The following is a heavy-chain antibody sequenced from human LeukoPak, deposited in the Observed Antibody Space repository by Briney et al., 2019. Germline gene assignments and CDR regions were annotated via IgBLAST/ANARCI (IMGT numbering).Heavy chain of an antibody. V-gene: IGHV3-53*01. J-gene: IGHJ4*02. CDR2: IYSGGST. CDR1: GFTVSSNY. Sequence: GGSLRLSCAASGFTVSSNYMTWVRQAPGKGLECGLLIYSGGSTNYAASVKGRFTISRDNSKNTLYLQMNSLRAEDTAVYYCARWSYGGVDYWGQGTLVTVSS. CDR3: ARWSYGGVDY. D-gene: IGHD4/OR15-4a*01.